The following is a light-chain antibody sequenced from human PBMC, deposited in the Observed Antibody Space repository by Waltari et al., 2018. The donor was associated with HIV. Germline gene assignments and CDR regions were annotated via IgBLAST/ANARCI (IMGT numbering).Light chain of an antibody. CDR2: DAP. V-gene: IGKV3D-20*01. CDR1: QSVSTSY. J-gene: IGKJ1*01. Sequence: EIVLTQSPATLSLSPGERATLSCGASQSVSTSYLAWYQQKPGLAPRLLIYDAPRRGTGIADRFSGSGSGTDFTLTISRLGPEDFAVYYCQQYGSSLWTFGQGTKVEIK. CDR3: QQYGSSLWT.